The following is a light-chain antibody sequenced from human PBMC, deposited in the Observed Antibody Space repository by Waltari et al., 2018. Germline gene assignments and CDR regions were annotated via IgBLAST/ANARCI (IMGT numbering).Light chain of an antibody. CDR1: QSVSSSY. CDR3: QQYGSSPRT. J-gene: IGKJ5*01. CDR2: GAS. V-gene: IGKV3-20*01. Sequence: EIVLTQSPGTLSLSPGERATLPCRASQSVSSSYLAWYQQKPGQAPRLLMYGASSRATGIPDRFSGSGSGTDFTLTISRLEPEDCAVYYCQQYGSSPRTFGQGTRLEIK.